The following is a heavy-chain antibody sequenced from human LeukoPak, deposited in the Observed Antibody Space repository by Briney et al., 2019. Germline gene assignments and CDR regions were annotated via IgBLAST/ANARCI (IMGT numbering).Heavy chain of an antibody. CDR2: INPNSGDT. D-gene: IGHD1-26*01. CDR1: EYTFTGYY. V-gene: IGHV1-2*02. CDR3: AREGDTSVTGAFDI. J-gene: IGHJ3*02. Sequence: ASVKVSCKASEYTFTGYYMHWVRPAPGQGLEWMGWINPNSGDTNYAQKFQGRVTVTRDTSIGTAYMELSRLRSDDTAVYYCAREGDTSVTGAFDIWGQGTMVTVSS.